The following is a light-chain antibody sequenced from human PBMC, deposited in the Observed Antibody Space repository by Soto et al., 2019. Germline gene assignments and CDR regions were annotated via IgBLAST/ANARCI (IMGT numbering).Light chain of an antibody. CDR3: QQYGSIPWT. CDR2: GAS. V-gene: IGKV3-20*01. CDR1: QSVTSSY. Sequence: EIVLTQSPGTLSLSPGERATLSCRASQSVTSSYLAWYQLKPGQAPRLLIYGASSRATGIPDRFSGSGSGTDFTLTISRLDPEDFAVYYCQQYGSIPWTFGQGTKVDIK. J-gene: IGKJ1*01.